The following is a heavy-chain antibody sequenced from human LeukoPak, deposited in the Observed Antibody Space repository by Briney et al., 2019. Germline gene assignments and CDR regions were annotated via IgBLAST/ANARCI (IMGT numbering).Heavy chain of an antibody. CDR3: AKDAQRGFDYSNSLEY. J-gene: IGHJ4*02. D-gene: IGHD4-11*01. V-gene: IGHV3-33*06. Sequence: GRSLRLSCAASGFTFSHYGLHWVRQAPGEGLEWVAVIWSDGSNKYYADSVKGRFTISRDDSKKTLYLQMSSLRGEDTAVYYCAKDAQRGFDYSNSLEYWGQGTLVTVSS. CDR2: IWSDGSNK. CDR1: GFTFSHYG.